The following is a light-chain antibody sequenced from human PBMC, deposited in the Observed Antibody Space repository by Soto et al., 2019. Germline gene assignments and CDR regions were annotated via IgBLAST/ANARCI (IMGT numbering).Light chain of an antibody. CDR1: QNIRYW. J-gene: IGKJ5*01. V-gene: IGKV1-5*01. CDR3: QQYNSYSIT. CDR2: DAS. Sequence: DIRLTQSPSFLSASNGDRVTITCRASQNIRYWLAWYQQKPGKAPKLLIYDASSLESGVPSRFSGSGSGTEFTLTISSLQPDDFATYYCQQYNSYSITFGQGTRLEIK.